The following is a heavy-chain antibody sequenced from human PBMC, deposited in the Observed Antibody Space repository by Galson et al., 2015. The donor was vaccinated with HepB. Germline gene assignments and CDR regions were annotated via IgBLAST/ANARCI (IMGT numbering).Heavy chain of an antibody. D-gene: IGHD4-17*01. CDR3: ARGAGGGYPTATYK. Sequence: SLRLSCATSGFIFSSYGMHWVRQPPGKGLEWVAAIWFDGTNKYYADSVKGRFTVSRDNSENTLYLQMNNVRVDDTAVYFCARGAGGGYPTATYKWGHGTLATVSS. CDR1: GFIFSSYG. V-gene: IGHV3-33*08. J-gene: IGHJ4*01. CDR2: IWFDGTNK.